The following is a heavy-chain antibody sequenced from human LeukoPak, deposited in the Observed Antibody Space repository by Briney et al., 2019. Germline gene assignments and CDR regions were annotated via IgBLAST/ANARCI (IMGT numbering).Heavy chain of an antibody. Sequence: RGCLRLSCAPSGFSPTIDAMSWVRPAPEGGRGWVSAISGSGGCTYYADSGKGRFTISSDNSKNTLYLQMNSLRAEDTAVYYCANVGGDCYQVSCSLWGQGTMVTVSS. V-gene: IGHV3-23*01. CDR3: ANVGGDCYQVSCSL. CDR2: ISGSGGCT. J-gene: IGHJ3*01. D-gene: IGHD2-21*02. CDR1: GFSPTIDA.